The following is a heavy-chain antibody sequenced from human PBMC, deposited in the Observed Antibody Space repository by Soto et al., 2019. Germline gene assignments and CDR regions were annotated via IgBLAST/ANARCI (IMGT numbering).Heavy chain of an antibody. CDR1: GGSVSSGSYY. CDR2: IYYSGST. J-gene: IGHJ4*02. V-gene: IGHV4-61*01. Sequence: QVQLQESGPGLVKPSETLSLTCTVSGGSVSSGSYYWSWIRQPPGKGLEWIGYIYYSGSTNYNPSLKSRVTLSVDTSKNPFSLKLSSVTAADTAVYYCARLGVEMATFGFVGYFDYWGQGTLVTVSS. D-gene: IGHD3-16*01. CDR3: ARLGVEMATFGFVGYFDY.